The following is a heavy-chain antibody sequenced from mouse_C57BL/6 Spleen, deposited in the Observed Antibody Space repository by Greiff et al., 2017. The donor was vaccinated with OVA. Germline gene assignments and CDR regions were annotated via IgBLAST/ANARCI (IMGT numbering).Heavy chain of an antibody. CDR3: ARVTTVVAHFDY. V-gene: IGHV1-66*01. J-gene: IGHJ2*01. CDR1: GYSFTSYY. Sequence: QVQLQQSGPELVKPGASVKISCKASGYSFTSYYIHWVKQRPGQGLEWIGWIYPGSGNTTYNEKFKGKATLTEATSSSTADMQLDSVTSEDAAVYCCARVTTVVAHFDYWGQGTTLTVSS. D-gene: IGHD1-1*01. CDR2: IYPGSGNT.